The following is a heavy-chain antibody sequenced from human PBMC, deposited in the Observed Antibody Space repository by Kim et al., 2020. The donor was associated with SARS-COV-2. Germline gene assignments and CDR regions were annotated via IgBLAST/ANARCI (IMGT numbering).Heavy chain of an antibody. CDR3: ARPHGNGHFDA. V-gene: IGHV5-51*01. D-gene: IGHD1-1*01. J-gene: IGHJ4*02. Sequence: GESLKISCKGSGYTFSIFWVAWVRLMPGKGLEWMGSMYPGDSTIRYSPSFQGQVTISADKSISTAYLQWTSLKASDTAMYYCARPHGNGHFDAWGQGTLVTVSS. CDR2: MYPGDSTI. CDR1: GYTFSIFW.